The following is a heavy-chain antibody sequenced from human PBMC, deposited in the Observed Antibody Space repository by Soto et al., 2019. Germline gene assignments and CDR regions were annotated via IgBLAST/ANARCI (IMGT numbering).Heavy chain of an antibody. CDR3: TKKDGSGSYVDY. V-gene: IGHV3-23*01. CDR1: GFTFSNYA. CDR2: LSGNGADT. J-gene: IGHJ4*02. D-gene: IGHD3-10*01. Sequence: EVQLFESGGGLVQPGGSLRLSCAASGFTFSNYAMTWVRQAPGKGLDWVSTLSGNGADTYYADSVKGRFTISRDNSKNTLCLQMNSLTAEDTAVYYCTKKDGSGSYVDYWGQGTLVTVSS.